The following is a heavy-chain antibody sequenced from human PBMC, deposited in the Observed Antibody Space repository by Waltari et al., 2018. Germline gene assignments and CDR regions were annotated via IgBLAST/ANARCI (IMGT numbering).Heavy chain of an antibody. Sequence: QERLGESGGGLGKPGRIMRLFCSASGLTFGDSCMSCIRESPGKGLEWISYITNSGETVYYADSARGRFTVSRDNARNSLYLHMTSLRAEDTAVYYCARTNEEWLDYYFYYYLDVWGRGTAVTVSS. V-gene: IGHV3-11*04. CDR1: GLTFGDSC. CDR3: ARTNEEWLDYYFYYYLDV. CDR2: ITNSGETV. J-gene: IGHJ6*03. D-gene: IGHD5-12*01.